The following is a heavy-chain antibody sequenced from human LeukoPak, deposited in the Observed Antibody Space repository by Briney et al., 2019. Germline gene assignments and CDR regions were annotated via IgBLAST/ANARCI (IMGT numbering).Heavy chain of an antibody. Sequence: SGGSLRLSCAASGFTFSSYWMSWVRQAPGKGLEWVANIKQDGSEKYYVDSVKGRFTISRDNAKNSLYLQMNSLRAEDTAVYYCAREGRGSSSWYWYFDYWGQGTLVTVSS. D-gene: IGHD6-13*01. CDR1: GFTFSSYW. CDR3: AREGRGSSSWYWYFDY. J-gene: IGHJ4*02. CDR2: IKQDGSEK. V-gene: IGHV3-7*01.